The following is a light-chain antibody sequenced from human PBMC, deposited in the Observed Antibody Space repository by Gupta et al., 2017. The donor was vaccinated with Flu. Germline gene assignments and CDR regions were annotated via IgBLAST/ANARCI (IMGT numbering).Light chain of an antibody. CDR3: AAQDGKFNSGL. CDR1: TSNIGDNF. J-gene: IGLJ2*01. CDR2: ING. Sequence: QSALTQPPSVSGTPGRRVAISWSGRTSNIGDNFVYWYKQVSGEDPTRLIYINGQRPSGAPDRVSGSKSGTWASPDATVPRSEDEAEYDGAAQDGKFNSGLFGGGTKLT. V-gene: IGLV1-47*02.